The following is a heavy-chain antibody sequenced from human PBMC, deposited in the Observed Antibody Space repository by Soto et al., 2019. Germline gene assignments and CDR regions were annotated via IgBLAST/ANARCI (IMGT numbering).Heavy chain of an antibody. D-gene: IGHD4-17*01. J-gene: IGHJ4*02. Sequence: QVQLQQWGAGLLKPSETLSLTCAVYGESFGGYYWHWIRQPPGKGLEWIGEINHSGTTNYNPSLKSRVTISVATSRNQFSLNLHSMAAADTAVYYCATTNGDYDLRGYCFDYWGQGTLVTVSS. CDR3: ATTNGDYDLRGYCFDY. V-gene: IGHV4-34*01. CDR1: GESFGGYY. CDR2: INHSGTT.